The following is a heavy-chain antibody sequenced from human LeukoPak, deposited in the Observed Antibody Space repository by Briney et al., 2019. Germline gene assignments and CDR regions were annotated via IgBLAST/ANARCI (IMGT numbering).Heavy chain of an antibody. J-gene: IGHJ4*02. V-gene: IGHV4-34*01. D-gene: IGHD6-13*01. Sequence: PSETLSLTCTVSGGSISSDYWSWIRQPPGKGLEWIGEINHSGSTNYNPSLKSRVTISVDTSKNQFSLKLSSVTAADTAVYYCARLGGYTNSWYPDYWGQGTLVTVSS. CDR2: INHSGST. CDR1: GGSISSDY. CDR3: ARLGGYTNSWYPDY.